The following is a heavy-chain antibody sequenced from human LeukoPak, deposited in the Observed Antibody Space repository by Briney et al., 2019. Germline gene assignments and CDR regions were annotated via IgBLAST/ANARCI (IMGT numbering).Heavy chain of an antibody. CDR1: GGSISSGDYY. D-gene: IGHD2-8*01. J-gene: IGHJ4*02. V-gene: IGHV4-39*01. CDR3: ARHCTNGVCYYFDY. CDR2: IYHSGST. Sequence: SSETLSLTCTVSGGSISSGDYYWSWIRQPPGKGLEWIGSIYHSGSTYYNPSLKSRVTISVDTSKNQFSLKLSSVTAADTAVYYCARHCTNGVCYYFDYWGQGTLVTVSS.